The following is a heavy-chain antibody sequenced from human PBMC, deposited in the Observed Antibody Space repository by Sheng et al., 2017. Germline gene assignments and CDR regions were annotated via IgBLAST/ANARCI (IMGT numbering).Heavy chain of an antibody. J-gene: IGHJ4*02. Sequence: PGGSLRLSCAASGFTFSDYYMSWIRQAPGKGLEWVSYISSSGSTIYYADSVKGRFTISRDNAKNSLYLQMNSLRAEDTAVYYCAREVDIVVVVAATASFDYWGQGTLVTVSS. CDR3: AREVDIVVVVAATASFDY. CDR2: ISSSGSTI. CDR1: GFTFSDYY. V-gene: IGHV3-11*01. D-gene: IGHD2-15*01.